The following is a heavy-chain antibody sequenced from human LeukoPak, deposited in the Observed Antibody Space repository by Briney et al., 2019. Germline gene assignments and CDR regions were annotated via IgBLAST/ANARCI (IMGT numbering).Heavy chain of an antibody. V-gene: IGHV1-18*04. J-gene: IGHJ4*02. D-gene: IGHD3-3*01. CDR2: ISAYNGNT. CDR3: ARGGRLRFLEWFSPLDY. Sequence: ASVKVSCKASGYTFTGYYMHWVRQAPGQGLEWMGWISAYNGNTNYAQKLQGRVTMTTDTSTSTAYMELRSLRSDDTAVYYCARGGRLRFLEWFSPLDYWGQGTLVTVSS. CDR1: GYTFTGYY.